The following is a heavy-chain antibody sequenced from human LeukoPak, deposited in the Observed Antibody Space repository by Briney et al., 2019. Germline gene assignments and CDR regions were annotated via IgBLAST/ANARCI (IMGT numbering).Heavy chain of an antibody. CDR2: VYYSGET. D-gene: IGHD1-26*01. V-gene: IGHV4-39*07. CDR1: GGPISGSNYY. Sequence: TSETLSLTCTASGGPISGSNYYWGWIRQPPGKGLQWIGSVYYSGETYYNPSLRSRVTISVDTSKKQFSLKLKSVTAADTAVYYRARLGWDDAFDFWGQGTMVTVSS. CDR3: ARLGWDDAFDF. J-gene: IGHJ3*01.